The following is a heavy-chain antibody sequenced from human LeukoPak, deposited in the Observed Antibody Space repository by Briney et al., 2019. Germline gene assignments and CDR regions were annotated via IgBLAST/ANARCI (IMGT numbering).Heavy chain of an antibody. V-gene: IGHV3-11*01. CDR2: ISSSGSTI. CDR1: GFTFSDYY. J-gene: IGHJ5*02. CDR3: ARDRDSSSSYNWLAP. Sequence: GGSLRLSCAASGFTFSDYYMSWIRQAPGKGLEWVSYISSSGSTIYYTDSVKGRYTTSRYNAKNSLYLQMNSLRAEDTAVYYCARDRDSSSSYNWLAPWGQGTLVTVPS. D-gene: IGHD6-6*01.